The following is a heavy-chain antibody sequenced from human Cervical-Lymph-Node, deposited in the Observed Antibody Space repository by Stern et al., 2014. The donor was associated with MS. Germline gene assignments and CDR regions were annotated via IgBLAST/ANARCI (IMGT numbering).Heavy chain of an antibody. CDR3: VLPSKVTTAAFDV. D-gene: IGHD4-17*01. Sequence: VQLVESGAEVKKPGSSVKVSCKASGGTFTSFSINWVRQVPGQSLEWMGGIIPIFDTPNLAQKFQGRVTITADSSTSTVYMALNSLRSDDTAVYYCVLPSKVTTAAFDVWGRGTMVTVSS. CDR2: IIPIFDTP. CDR1: GGTFTSFS. J-gene: IGHJ3*01. V-gene: IGHV1-69*06.